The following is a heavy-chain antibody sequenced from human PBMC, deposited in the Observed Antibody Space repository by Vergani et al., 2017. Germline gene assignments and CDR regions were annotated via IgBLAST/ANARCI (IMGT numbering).Heavy chain of an antibody. D-gene: IGHD3-9*01. J-gene: IGHJ4*02. CDR1: GGPLSSYY. V-gene: IGHV4-59*01. CDR2: IYYSGST. Sequence: QVQLQESGPGLVKPSEPLSLTCTVSGGPLSSYYWSWIRQPPGKGLEWIGYIYYSGSTNDNPSLKSRVPISVDTSKNQFSLKLSSVTAADTAVYYCAREGADILTGYYREYYFDYWGQGTLVTVSS. CDR3: AREGADILTGYYREYYFDY.